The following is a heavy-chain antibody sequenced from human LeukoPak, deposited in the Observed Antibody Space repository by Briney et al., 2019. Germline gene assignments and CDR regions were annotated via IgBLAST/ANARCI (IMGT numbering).Heavy chain of an antibody. J-gene: IGHJ4*02. D-gene: IGHD3-16*01. CDR1: GFSFSGSY. CDR2: TKAKDGGT. V-gene: IGHV1-2*02. CDR3: TRARREQGYVYGADFFDS. Sequence: ASVTVSCMASGFSFSGSYIHWVRQAPGQGLEWMGWTKAKDGGTNYADNFEGRVTLTRDTSTNTAFMELTELNSDDPAVYFCTRARREQGYVYGADFFDSWGQGTLVIVS.